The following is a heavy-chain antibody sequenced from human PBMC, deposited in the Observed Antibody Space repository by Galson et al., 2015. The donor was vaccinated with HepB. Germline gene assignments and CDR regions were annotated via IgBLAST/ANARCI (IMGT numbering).Heavy chain of an antibody. CDR2: IYSGGST. V-gene: IGHV3-53*01. D-gene: IGHD6-13*01. Sequence: LRLSCAASGFTVSSNYMTWVRQAPGKGLEWVSVIYSGGSTFFADSVKGRFTFSRDNSQNTLYLQMNSLRAEDTAVYYCARGIAASGDAFDIWGQGTMVTVSS. J-gene: IGHJ3*02. CDR1: GFTVSSNY. CDR3: ARGIAASGDAFDI.